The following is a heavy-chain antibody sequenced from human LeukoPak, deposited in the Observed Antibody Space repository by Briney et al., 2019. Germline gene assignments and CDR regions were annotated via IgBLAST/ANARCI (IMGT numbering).Heavy chain of an antibody. J-gene: IGHJ4*02. CDR3: AREDDWNYEDY. V-gene: IGHV3-30*04. D-gene: IGHD1-7*01. CDR2: ISYDGSNK. Sequence: EPGRSLRLSCAASGFTFSSSAMHWVRQAPGKGLEWVSVISYDGSNKNYADAVKGRFTISRDNSKNTLYLQMNSLRAEDTAIYYCAREDDWNYEDYWGQGTLVTVSS. CDR1: GFTFSSSA.